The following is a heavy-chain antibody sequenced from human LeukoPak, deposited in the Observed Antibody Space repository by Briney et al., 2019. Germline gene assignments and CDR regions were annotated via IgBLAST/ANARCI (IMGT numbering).Heavy chain of an antibody. V-gene: IGHV1-2*02. J-gene: IGHJ4*02. CDR1: GYTFTGYY. CDR3: ASGYYDSSGYRDY. D-gene: IGHD3-22*01. Sequence: ASVKVSCKASGYTFTGYYMHWVRQAPGQGPEWMGWINPNSGGTNYAQKFQGRVTMTRDTSISTAYMELSRLRSDDTAVYYCASGYYDSSGYRDYWGQGTLVTVSS. CDR2: INPNSGGT.